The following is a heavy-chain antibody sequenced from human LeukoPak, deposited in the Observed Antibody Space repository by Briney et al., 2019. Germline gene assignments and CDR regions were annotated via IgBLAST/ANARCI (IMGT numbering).Heavy chain of an antibody. J-gene: IGHJ4*02. D-gene: IGHD5-18*01. CDR3: AKDTGYSYGSVFDY. CDR2: ISGSGGST. V-gene: IGHV3-23*01. Sequence: PGASLRLSCAASGFTFSSYAMSWVRHAPGRGLEWVSAISGSGGSTYYADSVKGRFTISRDNSKNTLYLQMNSLRAEDTAVYYCAKDTGYSYGSVFDYWGQGTLLTVSS. CDR1: GFTFSSYA.